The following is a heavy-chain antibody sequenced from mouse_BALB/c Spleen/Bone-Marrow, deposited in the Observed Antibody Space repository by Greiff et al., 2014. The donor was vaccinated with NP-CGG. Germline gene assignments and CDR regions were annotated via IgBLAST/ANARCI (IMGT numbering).Heavy chain of an antibody. V-gene: IGHV5-17*02. D-gene: IGHD2-4*01. CDR3: TRKGALITRYYAMDY. Sequence: EVQRVESGGGLVQPGGSRKLSCAASGFTFSSFGMHWVRQAPEKGLEWVAYISSGNSTIYYADTVKGRFTIAGDNPKNTLFLQMTSLRSEDTAMYYCTRKGALITRYYAMDYWGQGTSVTVSS. CDR1: GFTFSSFG. J-gene: IGHJ4*01. CDR2: ISSGNSTI.